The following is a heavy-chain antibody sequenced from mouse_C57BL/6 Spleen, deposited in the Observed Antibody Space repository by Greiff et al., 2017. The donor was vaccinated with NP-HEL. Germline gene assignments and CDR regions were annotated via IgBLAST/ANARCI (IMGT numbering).Heavy chain of an antibody. D-gene: IGHD1-1*01. Sequence: VQLQQSGAELARPGASVKLSCKASGYTFTSYGISWVKQRTGQGLEWIGEIYPRSGNTYYNEKFKGKATLTADKSSSTAYMELRSLTSEDSAVYFCARGGYGSRDWYFDVWGTGTTVTVSS. CDR3: ARGGYGSRDWYFDV. J-gene: IGHJ1*03. V-gene: IGHV1-81*01. CDR2: IYPRSGNT. CDR1: GYTFTSYG.